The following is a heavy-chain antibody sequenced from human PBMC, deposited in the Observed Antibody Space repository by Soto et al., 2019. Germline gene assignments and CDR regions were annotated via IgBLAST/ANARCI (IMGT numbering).Heavy chain of an antibody. CDR2: ISPLYGTT. V-gene: IGHV1-69*01. Sequence: QVQLVQSGTEVKKPGSSAKVSCKASGGTFSNYVISWVRQAPGQGLEWMGGISPLYGTTDYAQKFQGRIAITADESTTTVYMDLSSLRFEDTAVYFCEIDVGSGEVSDDWGQGTTVIVSS. J-gene: IGHJ6*02. D-gene: IGHD3-10*01. CDR1: GGTFSNYV. CDR3: EIDVGSGEVSDD.